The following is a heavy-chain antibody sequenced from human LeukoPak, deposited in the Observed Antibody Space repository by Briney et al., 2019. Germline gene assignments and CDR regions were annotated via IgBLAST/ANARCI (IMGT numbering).Heavy chain of an antibody. J-gene: IGHJ6*03. Sequence: PGGSLRLSCAASGLIVSSNYMSWVRQAPGKGLEWVSILYGDGSAYYADSMKGRFTISRDNSKNTLYLQMNSLRAEDTAVYYCAKVHEGGDYYMDVWGKGTTVTVSS. V-gene: IGHV3-53*05. CDR2: LYGDGSA. D-gene: IGHD2-21*01. CDR3: AKVHEGGDYYMDV. CDR1: GLIVSSNY.